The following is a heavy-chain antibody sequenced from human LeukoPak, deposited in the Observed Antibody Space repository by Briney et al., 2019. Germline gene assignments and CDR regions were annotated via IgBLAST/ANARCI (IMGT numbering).Heavy chain of an antibody. CDR1: GGPIYSYY. CDR2: IYYSGST. V-gene: IGHV4-59*01. D-gene: IGHD3-22*01. Sequence: PSETLSLTCTVSGGPIYSYYWSWIRQTAGKGLEWIGYIYYSGSTNYNPSLKSRVTISVDTSKNQFSLKLSSVTAADTAVYYCARVSSALGYFDYWGQGTLVTVSS. CDR3: ARVSSALGYFDY. J-gene: IGHJ4*02.